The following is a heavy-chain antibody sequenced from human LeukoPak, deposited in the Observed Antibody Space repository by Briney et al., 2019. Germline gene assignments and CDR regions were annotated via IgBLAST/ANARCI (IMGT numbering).Heavy chain of an antibody. CDR3: ARGPYSYSGSWHFQH. V-gene: IGHV4-34*01. CDR1: GGSFSGYY. J-gene: IGHJ1*01. CDR2: INHSGST. Sequence: SETLSLTCAVYGGSFSGYYWSWIRQPPGKELEWIGEINHSGSTNYNPSLKSRVTISVDTSKSQFSLKLSSVTAADTAVYYCARGPYSYSGSWHFQHWGQGTLVTVSS. D-gene: IGHD1-26*01.